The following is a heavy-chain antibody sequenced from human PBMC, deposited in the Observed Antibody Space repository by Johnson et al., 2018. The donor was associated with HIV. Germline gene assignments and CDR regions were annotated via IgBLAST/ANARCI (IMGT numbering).Heavy chain of an antibody. CDR1: GFTVSSNY. V-gene: IGHV3-66*01. Sequence: MMLVDSGGGLVQPGGSLRLSCAASGFTVSSNYMSWVRQAPGKGLEWVSVIYSGGSTYYADSVKGRFTISRDNSKNTLYLQMNSLRAEETALYYCARDRGIAARPFRYAFDIWGQGTMVTVSS. CDR2: IYSGGST. D-gene: IGHD6-6*01. J-gene: IGHJ3*02. CDR3: ARDRGIAARPFRYAFDI.